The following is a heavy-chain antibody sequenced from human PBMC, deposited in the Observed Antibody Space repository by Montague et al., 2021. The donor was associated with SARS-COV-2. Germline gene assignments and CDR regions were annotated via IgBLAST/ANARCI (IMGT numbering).Heavy chain of an antibody. CDR1: GFSLSTSGMC. Sequence: PGLVKPTQTLTLTCTFSGFSLSTSGMCVSWIRQPPGKGLEWIGYIYYSGSTNYNPSLKSRVTISVDTSKNQFSLKLSSVTAADTAVYYCAREKFGDFWSGYYNGYFDYWGQGTLVTVSS. CDR3: AREKFGDFWSGYYNGYFDY. J-gene: IGHJ4*02. V-gene: IGHV4-61*08. CDR2: IYYSGST. D-gene: IGHD3-3*01.